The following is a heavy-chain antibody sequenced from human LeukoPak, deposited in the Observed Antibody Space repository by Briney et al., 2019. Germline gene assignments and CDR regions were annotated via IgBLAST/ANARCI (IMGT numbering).Heavy chain of an antibody. D-gene: IGHD6-13*01. CDR2: IYTSGST. V-gene: IGHV4-4*09. Sequence: SETLSLTCTVSGGSISSYYWSWIRQPPGKGPEWIGYIYTSGSTNYNPSLKSRVTISVDTSKNQFSLKLSSVTAADTAVYYCARPGFGSSWYEIWGQGTLVTVSS. J-gene: IGHJ4*02. CDR1: GGSISSYY. CDR3: ARPGFGSSWYEI.